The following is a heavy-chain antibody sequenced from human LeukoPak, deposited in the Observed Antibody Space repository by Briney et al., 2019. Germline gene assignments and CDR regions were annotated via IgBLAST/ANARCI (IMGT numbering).Heavy chain of an antibody. CDR3: ARVRGSSGSYEYYHYMDV. CDR2: IYTSGST. V-gene: IGHV4-61*02. Sequence: SETLSLTCTVSGGSISSGNYYWSWIRQPAGKGLEWIGRIYTSGSTNYNPSLKSRVTMSVDTSKKQFSLKLSSVTAADTAVYYCARVRGSSGSYEYYHYMDVWGKGTTVTISS. D-gene: IGHD1-26*01. J-gene: IGHJ6*03. CDR1: GGSISSGNYY.